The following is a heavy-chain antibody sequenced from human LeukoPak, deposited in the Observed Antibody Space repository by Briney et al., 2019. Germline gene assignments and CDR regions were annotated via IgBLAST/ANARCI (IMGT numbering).Heavy chain of an antibody. CDR2: ISTQGAGT. V-gene: IGHV3-64*01. Sequence: EGSLRLSCAASGVAFSRYTMHWVRQAPGKGLEYVSGISTQGAGTYYANSVKGRFTISRDNSNNTLYLQMDSLRAEDMAVYYCARSSVGSEYFRTANWGQGTLVTVSS. CDR3: ARSSVGSEYFRTAN. CDR1: GVAFSRYT. D-gene: IGHD2/OR15-2a*01. J-gene: IGHJ4*02.